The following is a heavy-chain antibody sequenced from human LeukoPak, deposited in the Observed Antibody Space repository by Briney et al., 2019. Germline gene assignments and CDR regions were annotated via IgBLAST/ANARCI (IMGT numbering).Heavy chain of an antibody. CDR3: ARDPPDDSSGYYSLDY. CDR1: GFTFRSYS. CDR2: MWSEGGNK. Sequence: GRSLRLSCAASGFTFRSYSMHWVRQAPGKGLEWVAVMWSEGGNKYYGDSVKGRFTISRDNSKNTLYLQMNSLRAEDTAVYYCARDPPDDSSGYYSLDYWGQGALVTVSS. D-gene: IGHD3-22*01. J-gene: IGHJ4*02. V-gene: IGHV3-33*01.